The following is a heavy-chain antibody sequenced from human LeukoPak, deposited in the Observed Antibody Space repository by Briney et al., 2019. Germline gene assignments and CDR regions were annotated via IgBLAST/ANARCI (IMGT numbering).Heavy chain of an antibody. V-gene: IGHV1-18*01. CDR2: ISAYNGNT. CDR3: ARAYYDFWSGYPTDY. Sequence: ASVKVSCKASGYTFTSYGISWVRQAPGQGLEWMGWISAYNGNTNYAQKLQGRVTMTTDTSTSTAYMELRSLRSDDTAVYYCARAYYDFWSGYPTDYWGQGTLVTVSS. D-gene: IGHD3-3*01. J-gene: IGHJ4*02. CDR1: GYTFTSYG.